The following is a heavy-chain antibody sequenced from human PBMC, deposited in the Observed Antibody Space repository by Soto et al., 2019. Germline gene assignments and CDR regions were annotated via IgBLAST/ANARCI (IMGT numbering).Heavy chain of an antibody. J-gene: IGHJ6*02. V-gene: IGHV4-4*07. CDR1: GDSVSSYY. CDR2: IYISGGT. D-gene: IGHD2-15*01. CDR3: VRDCSGGGCYSDYGMDV. Sequence: SSETLSLTCTVSGDSVSSYYWSWIRQPAGRGLEWIGRIYISGGTDYNPSLKGRVSMSVDRSKNQFSLKLTSVTAADTAVYYCVRDCSGGGCYSDYGMDVWGQGTTVTVSS.